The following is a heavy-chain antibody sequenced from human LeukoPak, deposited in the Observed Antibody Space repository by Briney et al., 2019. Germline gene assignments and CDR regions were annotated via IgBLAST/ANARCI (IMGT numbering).Heavy chain of an antibody. D-gene: IGHD3-10*02. CDR2: ISGSGGTT. J-gene: IGHJ6*04. CDR1: GFTLSNYA. Sequence: GRSLRLSCAASGFTLSNYAMSWVRQAPGKGLEWVSGISGSGGTTYYADSVKGRFTISRDNSRNTLYLQMNSLRAEDTAVYYCAELGITMIGGVWGKGTTVTISS. V-gene: IGHV3-23*01. CDR3: AELGITMIGGV.